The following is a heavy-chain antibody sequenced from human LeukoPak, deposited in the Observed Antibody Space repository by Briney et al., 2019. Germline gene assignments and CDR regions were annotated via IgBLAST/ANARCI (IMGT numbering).Heavy chain of an antibody. Sequence: SETLSLTCTVSGGSISSSSYYWGWIRQPPGKGLEWIGSIYYSGSTYYNPSLKSRVTISVDTSKNQFSLKLSSVTAADTAVYYCARQRDIVVVPAWFDPWGQGTLVTVSS. J-gene: IGHJ5*02. CDR2: IYYSGST. V-gene: IGHV4-39*01. CDR1: GGSISSSSYY. CDR3: ARQRDIVVVPAWFDP. D-gene: IGHD2-2*01.